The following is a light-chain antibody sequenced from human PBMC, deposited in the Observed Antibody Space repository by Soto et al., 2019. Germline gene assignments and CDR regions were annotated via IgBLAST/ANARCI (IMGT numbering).Light chain of an antibody. CDR3: QQYNTWRT. CDR2: DAS. V-gene: IGKV3-15*01. CDR1: QSVSSN. Sequence: EIVMTQSLATLSVSPGERVTLSCRASQSVSSNLAWYQQKPGQSPRLLIYDASTMATSIPARFSGSGSGTEFTLTINRLQSEGFAVYYCQQYNTWRTFGQGTKVDIK. J-gene: IGKJ1*01.